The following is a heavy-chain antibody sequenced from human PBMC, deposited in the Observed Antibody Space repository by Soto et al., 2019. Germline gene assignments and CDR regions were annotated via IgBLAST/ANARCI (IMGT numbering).Heavy chain of an antibody. CDR3: ARVSIGVMYYDSGDSNNWFDP. D-gene: IGHD3-22*01. J-gene: IGHJ5*02. CDR1: GYTFTSYG. CDR2: ISAYNGNT. V-gene: IGHV1-18*01. Sequence: ASVKVSCKASGYTFTSYGISWVRQAPGQGLEWMGWISAYNGNTNYAQKLQGRVTMTTDTSTSTAYMELRSLRSDDTAVYYCARVSIGVMYYDSGDSNNWFDPWGQGTLVTVSS.